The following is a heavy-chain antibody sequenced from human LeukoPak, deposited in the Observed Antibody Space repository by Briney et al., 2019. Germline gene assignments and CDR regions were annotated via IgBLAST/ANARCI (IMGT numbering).Heavy chain of an antibody. D-gene: IGHD4-23*01. Sequence: PSETLSLTCAVYGGSFSGYYWSWIRQPPGKGLEWIGEINHSGSTNYNPSLKSRVTISVDTSKNQFSLKLSSVTAADTAVYYCARGPSLRWSPFDYWGQGTLVTVPS. V-gene: IGHV4-34*01. CDR2: INHSGST. CDR3: ARGPSLRWSPFDY. J-gene: IGHJ4*02. CDR1: GGSFSGYY.